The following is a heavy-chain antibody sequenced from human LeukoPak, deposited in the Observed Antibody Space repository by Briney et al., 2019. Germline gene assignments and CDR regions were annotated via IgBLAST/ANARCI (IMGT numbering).Heavy chain of an antibody. CDR3: ARFLDYYDSSGYLDY. V-gene: IGHV1-69*04. J-gene: IGHJ4*02. CDR1: GGTFSSYA. D-gene: IGHD3-22*01. Sequence: ASVQVSCKASGGTFSSYAISWVRQAPGQGLEWMGRIIPILGIANYAQKFQGRVTITADKSTSTAYIELSSLRSEDTAVYYCARFLDYYDSSGYLDYWGQGTLVTVSS. CDR2: IIPILGIA.